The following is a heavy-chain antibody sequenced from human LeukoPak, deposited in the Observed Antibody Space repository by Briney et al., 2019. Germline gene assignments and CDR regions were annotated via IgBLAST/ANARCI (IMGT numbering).Heavy chain of an antibody. CDR1: GFTFSSYS. D-gene: IGHD6-13*01. CDR3: ARVWRAAAGPNWFDP. CDR2: ISSSSSYI. J-gene: IGHJ5*02. Sequence: GGSLRLSCAASGFTFSSYSMNWVRQAPGKGLEWVSSISSSSSYIYYADSVKGRFTISRDNAKNSLYLQMNSLRAEDTAAYYCARVWRAAAGPNWFDPWGQGTLVTVSS. V-gene: IGHV3-21*01.